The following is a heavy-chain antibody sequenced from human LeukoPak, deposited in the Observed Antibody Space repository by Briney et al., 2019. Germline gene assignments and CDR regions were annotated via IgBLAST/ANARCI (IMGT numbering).Heavy chain of an antibody. CDR2: IRTKANNYAT. CDR1: GFTFSDST. CDR3: TRLPTVTTVSGSDY. J-gene: IGHJ4*02. Sequence: RGSLRLSCAASGFTFSDSTMHWVRQTSGKVLECVGRIRTKANNYATAYAASVKGRFTISRDDSKNTAYLQMNSLKTEDTAVYYCTRLPTVTTVSGSDYWGQGTLVTVSS. V-gene: IGHV3-73*01. D-gene: IGHD4-11*01.